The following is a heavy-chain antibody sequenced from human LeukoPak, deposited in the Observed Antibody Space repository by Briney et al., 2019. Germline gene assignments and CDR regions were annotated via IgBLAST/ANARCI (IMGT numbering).Heavy chain of an antibody. CDR2: IYYGGST. Sequence: PSETLSLTCIVSGSSITSGYYWGWIRQPPGKGLEFIGCIYYGGSTYYNPSLRSRVTVSVDTSKNQFSLKLSSVTAADTAVYYCARPISSQGYFGVVIDWGQGTLVTVSS. J-gene: IGHJ4*02. CDR3: ARPISSQGYFGVVID. CDR1: GSSITSGYY. V-gene: IGHV4-38-2*02. D-gene: IGHD3-3*01.